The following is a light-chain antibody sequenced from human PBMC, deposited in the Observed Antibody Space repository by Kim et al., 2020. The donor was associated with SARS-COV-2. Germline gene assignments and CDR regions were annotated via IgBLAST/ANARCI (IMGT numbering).Light chain of an antibody. V-gene: IGLV3-1*01. J-gene: IGLJ1*01. CDR1: KLGDKY. CDR2: QDS. CDR3: QAWDSSTYV. Sequence: VSPRQTASIPCSGDKLGDKYACWYQQKPGQSPVLVIYQDSKRPSGIPERFSGSNSGNTATLTISGTQAMDEADYYCQAWDSSTYVFGTGTKVTVL.